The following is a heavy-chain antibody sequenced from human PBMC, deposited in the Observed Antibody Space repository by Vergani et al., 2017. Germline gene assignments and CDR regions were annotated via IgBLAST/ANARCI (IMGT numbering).Heavy chain of an antibody. CDR1: GGTFSSYT. Sequence: QVQLVQSGAEVKKPGSSVKVSCKASGGTFSSYTISWVRQAPGQGLEWMGRIIPILGIANYAQKFQGRVTITADNSTSTAYMELSSLRSEDTAVYYCAIRLYCSSTSCTYYYYMDVWGKGTTVTVSS. J-gene: IGHJ6*03. CDR3: AIRLYCSSTSCTYYYYMDV. CDR2: IIPILGIA. D-gene: IGHD2-2*01. V-gene: IGHV1-69*02.